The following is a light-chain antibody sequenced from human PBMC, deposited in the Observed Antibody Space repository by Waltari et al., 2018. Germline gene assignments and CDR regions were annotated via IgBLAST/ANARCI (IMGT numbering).Light chain of an antibody. Sequence: QSALTQPASVSGSPGQSITISCTGTNSDIGGFAYVSWYPQHPDKVPKLLIHDGSSRPSGVSDRFSGSKSGNTAALTISGLRAEDEAHYYCSSFSRSAREVIFGGGTRVTVL. CDR2: DGS. V-gene: IGLV2-14*03. CDR1: NSDIGGFAY. J-gene: IGLJ2*01. CDR3: SSFSRSAREVI.